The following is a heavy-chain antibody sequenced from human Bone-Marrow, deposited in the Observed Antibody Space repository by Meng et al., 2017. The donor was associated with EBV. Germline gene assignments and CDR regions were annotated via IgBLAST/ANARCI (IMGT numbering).Heavy chain of an antibody. CDR3: ARDRYGLFDY. CDR1: RFIFTEYD. V-gene: IGHV3-11*01. J-gene: IGHJ4*02. D-gene: IGHD3-16*01. CDR2: SSSRATTI. Sequence: VHFVDRGGGLFQPEVPLSVSCAASRFIFTEYDMSCVRQAPGKGPEWISSSSSRATTIQYADSVKGRFTISRDNAKNSLYLQLSSLRVDDTAVYYCARDRYGLFDYWGQGTLVTVSS.